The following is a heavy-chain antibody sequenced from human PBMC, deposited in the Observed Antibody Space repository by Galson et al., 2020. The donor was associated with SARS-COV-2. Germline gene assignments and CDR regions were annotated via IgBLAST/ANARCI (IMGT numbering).Heavy chain of an antibody. CDR2: IDPSDSYT. D-gene: IGHD1-1*01. V-gene: IGHV5-10-1*01. J-gene: IGHJ6*03. CDR1: GYSFTSYW. CDR3: ARLKAGTRDQFFYYYYYMDV. Sequence: KIGESLKISCKGSGYSFTSYWISWVRQMPGKGLEWMGRIDPSDSYTKYSPSFQGHVTISADKSISTAYLQWSSLKASDTAMYYCARLKAGTRDQFFYYYYYMDVWGKGTTVTVSS.